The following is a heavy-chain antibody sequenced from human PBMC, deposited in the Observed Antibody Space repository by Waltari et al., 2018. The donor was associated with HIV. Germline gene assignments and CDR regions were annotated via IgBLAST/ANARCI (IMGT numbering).Heavy chain of an antibody. J-gene: IGHJ6*02. CDR3: ARDDYGMDV. CDR2: ISSSSRTI. Sequence: EVQLVESGGGLVQPGGSLRLSCAASGFTFSSYSMNWVRQAPGKGLEWVSYISSSSRTIYYADSVKGRVTISRDNAKTSLYLQMNSLRAEETAVYYCARDDYGMDVWGQGTTVTVSS. V-gene: IGHV3-48*04. CDR1: GFTFSSYS.